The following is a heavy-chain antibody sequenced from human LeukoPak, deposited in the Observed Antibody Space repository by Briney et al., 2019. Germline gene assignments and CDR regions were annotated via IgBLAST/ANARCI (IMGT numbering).Heavy chain of an antibody. CDR2: IYYSGST. J-gene: IGHJ6*02. D-gene: IGHD2-15*01. Sequence: PSETLSLTCTVSGGSITSGGYYWSWIRQHPGKGLEWIGYIYYSGSTYYNPSLKSRVTISVDTSKNQFSLKLNSVTAADTAVYYCARSLGYCSGGSCHNYYGMDVWGQGTTVTVSS. V-gene: IGHV4-31*03. CDR1: GGSITSGGYY. CDR3: ARSLGYCSGGSCHNYYGMDV.